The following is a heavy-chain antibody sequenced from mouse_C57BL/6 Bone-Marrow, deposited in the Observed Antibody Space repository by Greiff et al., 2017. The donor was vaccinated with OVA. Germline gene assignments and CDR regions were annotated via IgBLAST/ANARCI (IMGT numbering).Heavy chain of an antibody. D-gene: IGHD2-1*01. V-gene: IGHV1-64*01. CDR3: ARGDYGNYFWYFDV. Sequence: QVQLQQPGAELVKPGASVKLSCKASGYTFTSYWMHWVKQRPGQGLEWIGMIHPNSGSTNYNEKFKRKATLTVDKSSSTAYMKLSSLTSEDSAVYYCARGDYGNYFWYFDVWGTGTTVTVSS. CDR2: IHPNSGST. J-gene: IGHJ1*03. CDR1: GYTFTSYW.